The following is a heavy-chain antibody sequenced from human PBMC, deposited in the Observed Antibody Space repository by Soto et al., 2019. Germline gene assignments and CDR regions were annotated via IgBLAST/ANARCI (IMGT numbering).Heavy chain of an antibody. J-gene: IGHJ6*02. CDR3: ARDPRYCSSTSCGRGYYYYYGMDV. Sequence: KASETLSLTCTVSGGSISSGGYYWSWIRQHPGKGLEWIGYIYYSGSTYYNPSLKSRVTISVDTSKNQFSLKLSSVTAADTAVYYCARDPRYCSSTSCGRGYYYYYGMDVWGQGTTVTVS. V-gene: IGHV4-31*03. CDR2: IYYSGST. D-gene: IGHD2-2*01. CDR1: GGSISSGGYY.